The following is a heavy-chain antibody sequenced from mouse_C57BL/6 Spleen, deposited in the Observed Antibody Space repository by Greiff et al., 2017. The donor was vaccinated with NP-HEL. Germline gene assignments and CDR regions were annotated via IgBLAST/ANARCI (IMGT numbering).Heavy chain of an antibody. CDR3: ARKVFAY. J-gene: IGHJ3*01. V-gene: IGHV5-17*01. CDR1: GFTFSDYG. CDR2: ISSGSSTI. Sequence: EVKVVESGGGLVKPGGSLKLSCAASGFTFSDYGMHWVRQAPEKGLEWVAYISSGSSTIYYADTVKGRFTISRDKAKMTLFLQMTSLRSEDTAMYYCARKVFAYWGQGTLVTVSA.